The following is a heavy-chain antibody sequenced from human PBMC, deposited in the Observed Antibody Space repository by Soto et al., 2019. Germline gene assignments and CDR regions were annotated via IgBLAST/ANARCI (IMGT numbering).Heavy chain of an antibody. J-gene: IGHJ3*01. Sequence: EVQLEESGGDLVQPGGSLRLSCAASGITFSSYWMHWVRQAPGKGLVWVSRVKTDGSTYYADSVKGRFTIFRDNAKNTLYLQMNSLTVEDTAVYYCARGIRGHDAFDVWGQGTMVTVSS. V-gene: IGHV3-74*02. CDR3: ARGIRGHDAFDV. CDR2: VKTDGST. D-gene: IGHD5-12*01. CDR1: GITFSSYW.